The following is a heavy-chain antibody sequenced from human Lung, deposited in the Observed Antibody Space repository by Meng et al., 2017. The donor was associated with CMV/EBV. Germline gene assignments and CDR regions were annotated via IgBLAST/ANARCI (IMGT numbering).Heavy chain of an antibody. Sequence: SVFTFNTYWMHWVRQAPGKGLVWVSRITSDGSSTTYADSVKGRFTISRDNAKNTLYLQMNSLGAEDTAVYYCAREYRLKYDSSGFDFWGQGTLVTVSS. CDR2: ITSDGSST. J-gene: IGHJ4*02. D-gene: IGHD3-22*01. V-gene: IGHV3-74*01. CDR3: AREYRLKYDSSGFDF. CDR1: VFTFNTYW.